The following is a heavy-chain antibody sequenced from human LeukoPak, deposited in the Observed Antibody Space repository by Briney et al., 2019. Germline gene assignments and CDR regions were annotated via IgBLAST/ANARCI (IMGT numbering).Heavy chain of an antibody. Sequence: SVKVSCKASGGTFSSYAISWVRQAPGQGLEWMGGIIPIFGTANYAQKFQGRVTITADESTSTAYMELSCLRSEDTAVYYCAREQTVRYFDWLLSYYYGMDVWGQGTTVTVSS. CDR1: GGTFSSYA. CDR3: AREQTVRYFDWLLSYYYGMDV. J-gene: IGHJ6*02. CDR2: IIPIFGTA. V-gene: IGHV1-69*13. D-gene: IGHD3-9*01.